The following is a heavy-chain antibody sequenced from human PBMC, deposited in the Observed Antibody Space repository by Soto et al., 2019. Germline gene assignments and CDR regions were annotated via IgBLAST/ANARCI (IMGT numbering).Heavy chain of an antibody. J-gene: IGHJ3*02. D-gene: IGHD7-27*01. CDR1: GGSFSGYY. CDR3: ATGMGTFDAFDI. V-gene: IGHV4-34*01. CDR2: INHSGST. Sequence: SETLSLTCAVYGGSFSGYYWSWIRQPPGKGLEWIGEINHSGSTNYNPSLKSRVTISVDTSKNLFSLKLSSVTAADTAVYYCATGMGTFDAFDIWGQGTMVTVSS.